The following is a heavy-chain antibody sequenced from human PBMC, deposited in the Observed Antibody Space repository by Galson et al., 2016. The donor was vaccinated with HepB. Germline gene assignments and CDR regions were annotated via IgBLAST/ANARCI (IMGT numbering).Heavy chain of an antibody. D-gene: IGHD2-21*01. Sequence: SLRLSCAASGFPLRSYAMSWVRQAPGKGLEWVSANSASGGNTYYADSVMGRFTISRDNSKNTLYLQMNSLRAEDTAIYYCAKDIPPRGHDAFDIWGRGTMVTVSS. J-gene: IGHJ3*02. CDR3: AKDIPPRGHDAFDI. CDR1: GFPLRSYA. V-gene: IGHV3-23*01. CDR2: NSASGGNT.